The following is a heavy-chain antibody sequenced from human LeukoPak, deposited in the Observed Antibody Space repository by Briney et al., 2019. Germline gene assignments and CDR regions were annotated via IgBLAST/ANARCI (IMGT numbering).Heavy chain of an antibody. CDR1: GYTFTNYY. CDR3: ARSVGATKIPVRFDN. V-gene: IGHV1-46*01. CDR2: INPGGGTT. D-gene: IGHD1-26*01. J-gene: IGHJ4*02. Sequence: VASVKVSCKASGYTFTNYYLHWVRQAPGQGLEWMGMINPGGGTTTYAQKFQGRVTMTRDTSTSTVYMELSALRSEDRAVFYCARSVGATKIPVRFDNWGQGTLVTVS.